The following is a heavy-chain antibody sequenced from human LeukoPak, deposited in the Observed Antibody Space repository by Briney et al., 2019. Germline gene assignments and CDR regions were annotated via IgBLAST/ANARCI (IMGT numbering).Heavy chain of an antibody. V-gene: IGHV4-39*01. CDR1: GGSISSSSYY. Sequence: PSETLSLTCTVSGGSISSSSYYWGWIRQPPGKGLEWIESIYYSGSTYYNPSLKSRVTISVNTSKNQFSLKLSSVTAGDTAVYYCASQDGDYYGSGSYFFDYWGQGTLVTVSS. J-gene: IGHJ4*02. CDR2: IYYSGST. D-gene: IGHD3-10*01. CDR3: ASQDGDYYGSGSYFFDY.